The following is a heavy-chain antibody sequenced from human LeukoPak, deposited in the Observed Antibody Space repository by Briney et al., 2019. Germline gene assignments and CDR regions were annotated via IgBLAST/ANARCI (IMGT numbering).Heavy chain of an antibody. V-gene: IGHV3-30*19. J-gene: IGHJ6*03. Sequence: GGSLRLSCAASGFTFNNYGMHWVRQAPGKGLEWVAVISYDGSNKYYADSVKGRFTISRDNSKNTLYLQMNSLRAEDTAVYYCARDRVNSNYYYYYMDVWGKGTTVTVSS. CDR2: ISYDGSNK. D-gene: IGHD3-10*01. CDR1: GFTFNNYG. CDR3: ARDRVNSNYYYYYMDV.